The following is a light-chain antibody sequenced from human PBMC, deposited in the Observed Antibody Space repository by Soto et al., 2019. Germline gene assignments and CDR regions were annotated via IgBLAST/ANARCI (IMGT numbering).Light chain of an antibody. CDR3: QQYHNWPPVT. CDR2: RAS. Sequence: EIVLTQSPATLSVSPGERATLSCRASQNIINALVWYQQKPGQAPRLLIYRASTRATGIPGRFSGSGSGTEFTLTISSLQSEDFAVYYCQQYHNWPPVTFGQGTKVDIK. CDR1: QNIINA. J-gene: IGKJ1*01. V-gene: IGKV3-15*01.